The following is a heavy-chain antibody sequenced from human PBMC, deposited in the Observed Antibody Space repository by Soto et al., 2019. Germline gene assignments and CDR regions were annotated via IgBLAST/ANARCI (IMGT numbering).Heavy chain of an antibody. CDR2: INPNSGGT. J-gene: IGHJ4*02. V-gene: IGHV1-2*02. Sequence: GASVKVSCKASGYTFTGYYMHWVRQAPGQGLEWMGWINPNSGGTNYAQKFQGRVTMTRDTSISTAYMELSRLRSDDTAVYHCAIGITGTTGPWDYWGQGTLVTVSS. D-gene: IGHD1-7*01. CDR3: AIGITGTTGPWDY. CDR1: GYTFTGYY.